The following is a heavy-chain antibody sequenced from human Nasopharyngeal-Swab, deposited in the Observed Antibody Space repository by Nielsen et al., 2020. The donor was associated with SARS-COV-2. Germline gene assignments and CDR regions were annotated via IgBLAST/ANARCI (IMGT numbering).Heavy chain of an antibody. D-gene: IGHD3-3*01. Sequence: GGSLRLSCAASGFTFNNYAMNWVRQAPGKGLEWISYISHSSITIYYADSVKGRFTISRDNAKNSLYLQMNSLRDEDTAVYYCAKTRPAFGVVINYYYYYGMDVWGQGTTVTVSS. CDR2: ISHSSITI. CDR1: GFTFNNYA. CDR3: AKTRPAFGVVINYYYYYGMDV. V-gene: IGHV3-48*02. J-gene: IGHJ6*02.